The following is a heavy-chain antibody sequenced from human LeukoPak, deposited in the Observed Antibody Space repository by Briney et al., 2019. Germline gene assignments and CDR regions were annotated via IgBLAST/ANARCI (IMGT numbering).Heavy chain of an antibody. J-gene: IGHJ4*02. CDR3: ARHAGFGVGPLDY. CDR1: GGSISSSSYY. Sequence: SETLSLTCTVSGGSISSSSYYWGWIRQPPVKGLEWIGSIYYSGSTYYNPSLKSRVTISVDTSKNQFSLKLSSVTAADTAVYYCARHAGFGVGPLDYWGQGTLVTVSS. V-gene: IGHV4-39*01. D-gene: IGHD3-3*01. CDR2: IYYSGST.